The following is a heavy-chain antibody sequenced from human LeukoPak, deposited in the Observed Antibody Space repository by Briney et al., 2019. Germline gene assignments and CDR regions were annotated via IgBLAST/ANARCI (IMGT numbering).Heavy chain of an antibody. V-gene: IGHV3-49*04. Sequence: GRSLRLSCTGSGYTFGDYAMSWVRQSPGKGLEWVSLIRSKAFGGATEYAASVKGRFTISRDDSKSIAYLQMNSLKTEDSAMYYCTRDGGTLDYWGQGTLVTVSS. D-gene: IGHD3-16*01. CDR1: GYTFGDYA. CDR3: TRDGGTLDY. CDR2: IRSKAFGGAT. J-gene: IGHJ4*02.